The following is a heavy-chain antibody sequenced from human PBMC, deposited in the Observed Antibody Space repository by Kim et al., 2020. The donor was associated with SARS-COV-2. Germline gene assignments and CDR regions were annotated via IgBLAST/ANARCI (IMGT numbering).Heavy chain of an antibody. CDR3: ARGPSYRPYYFDF. Sequence: ASVKVSCKASGYDFTSYAVNWLRLVPGQGLEWMGWFSPNTGFPHYARDFTERFVFSLDSSVSTSYLQLSSLTPEDTGIYFCARGPSYRPYYFDFWGQGTLVT. CDR2: FSPNTGFP. CDR1: GYDFTSYA. J-gene: IGHJ4*02. V-gene: IGHV7-4-1*02.